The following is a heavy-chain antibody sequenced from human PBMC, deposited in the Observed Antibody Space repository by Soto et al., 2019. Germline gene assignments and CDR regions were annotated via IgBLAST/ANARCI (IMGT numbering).Heavy chain of an antibody. D-gene: IGHD5-12*01. J-gene: IGHJ4*02. CDR3: ARDYPYDIVANLDY. V-gene: IGHV3-48*01. CDR1: GFTFSSYS. CDR2: ISSSSSTI. Sequence: EVQLVESGGGLVQPGGSLRLSCAASGFTFSSYSMNWVRQAPGKGLEWVSYISSSSSTIYYADSVKGRFTISRDNAKNSLYLQMNSLRAEDTAVYYCARDYPYDIVANLDYWGQGTLVTVSS.